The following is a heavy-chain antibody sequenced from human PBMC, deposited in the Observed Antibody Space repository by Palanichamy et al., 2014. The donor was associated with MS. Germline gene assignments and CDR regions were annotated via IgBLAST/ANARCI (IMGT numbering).Heavy chain of an antibody. J-gene: IGHJ1*01. CDR2: IYHRGST. Sequence: QLQLRESGSGLVQPSQTLSLTCTVSGGSMNSGAYSWSWIRQPPGKGLEWIGFIYHRGSTYYNPSLKSRVTLSVDTSKNEFSLNLTSVTAADTAMYFCARTRGSYYFQHWGQGTLVTVSS. V-gene: IGHV4-30-2*01. CDR1: GGSMNSGAYS. CDR3: ARTRGSYYFQH. D-gene: IGHD1-26*01.